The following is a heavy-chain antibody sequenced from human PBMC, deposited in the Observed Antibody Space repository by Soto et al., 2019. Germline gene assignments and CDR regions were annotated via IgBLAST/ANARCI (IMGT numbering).Heavy chain of an antibody. CDR2: VDAGNGNT. J-gene: IGHJ4*02. CDR1: GYTFTDYA. D-gene: IGHD1-26*01. CDR3: ARDARWDPRGVEAQQDDYFDY. Sequence: QVQLVQSGAEVRRPGASVKVSCKPSGYTFTDYAIHWVRQAPGRSLEWMGWVDAGNGNTKYSQKFQDRLTITRDTFARTAAMELSSLKSEDTAVYYCARDARWDPRGVEAQQDDYFDYWGRGTLVTVSS. V-gene: IGHV1-3*01.